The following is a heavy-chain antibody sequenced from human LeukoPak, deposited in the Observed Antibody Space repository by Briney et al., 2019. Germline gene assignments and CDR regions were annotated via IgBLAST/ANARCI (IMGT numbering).Heavy chain of an antibody. CDR1: AGSIASSSYY. V-gene: IGHV4-39*01. J-gene: IGHJ5*02. CDR3: ARVWFRELSSNWFDP. CDR2: IYYSGST. Sequence: PPETLSLTCPVSAGSIASSSYYWGWIRQPPGKGLEWIGSIYYSGSTYYNPSLKSRVTISVDTSKNQFSLKLSSVTAADTAVYYCARVWFRELSSNWFDPWGQGTLVTVSS. D-gene: IGHD3-10*01.